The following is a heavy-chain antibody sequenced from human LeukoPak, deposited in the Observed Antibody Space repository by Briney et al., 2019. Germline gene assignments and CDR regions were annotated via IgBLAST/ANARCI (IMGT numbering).Heavy chain of an antibody. V-gene: IGHV3-23*01. CDR3: AKSAYGAPGY. Sequence: PGGSLRLPCAASGFTFSNFAMSWVRQAPGKGLEWVSAISGSGGSTYYADSVKGRFTISRDNSKNTLYLQMNSLRAEDTAVYYCAKSAYGAPGYWGQGTLVTVSS. D-gene: IGHD4-17*01. CDR2: ISGSGGST. J-gene: IGHJ4*02. CDR1: GFTFSNFA.